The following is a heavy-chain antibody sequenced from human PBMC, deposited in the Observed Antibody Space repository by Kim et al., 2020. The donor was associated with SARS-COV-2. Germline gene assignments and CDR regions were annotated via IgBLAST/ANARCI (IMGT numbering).Heavy chain of an antibody. J-gene: IGHJ6*02. Sequence: AATVTARFTISSDNATNTMYLQMNRVRAEDAAVYYCARKGWSLYYGMDVWGQGTTVTVSS. D-gene: IGHD3-3*01. V-gene: IGHV3-74*01. CDR3: ARKGWSLYYGMDV.